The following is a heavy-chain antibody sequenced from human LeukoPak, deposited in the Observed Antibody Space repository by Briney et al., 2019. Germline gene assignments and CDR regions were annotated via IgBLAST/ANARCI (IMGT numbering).Heavy chain of an antibody. V-gene: IGHV4-59*11. CDR2: IYYSGST. Sequence: PSETLSLTCTVSGGSISSHYWSWIRQPPGKGLEWIGCIYYSGSTNYNPSLKSRVTISVDTSKNQFSLKLSSVTAADTAVYYCARGITIFADNWFDPWGQGTLVTVSS. J-gene: IGHJ5*02. CDR3: ARGITIFADNWFDP. D-gene: IGHD3-3*01. CDR1: GGSISSHY.